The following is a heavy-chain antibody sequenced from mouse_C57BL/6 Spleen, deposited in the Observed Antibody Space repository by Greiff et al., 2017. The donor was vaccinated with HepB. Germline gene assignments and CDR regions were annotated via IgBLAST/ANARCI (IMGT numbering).Heavy chain of an antibody. D-gene: IGHD2-4*01. CDR3: ARDGPYDYHESSFDY. CDR1: GYSITSGYY. V-gene: IGHV3-6*01. Sequence: EVQLQQSGPGLVKPSQSLSLTCSVTGYSITSGYYWNWIRQFPGNKLEWMGYISYDGSNNYNPSLKNRISITRDTSKNQFFLKLNSVTTEYTATYYCARDGPYDYHESSFDYWGQGTTLTVSS. CDR2: ISYDGSN. J-gene: IGHJ2*01.